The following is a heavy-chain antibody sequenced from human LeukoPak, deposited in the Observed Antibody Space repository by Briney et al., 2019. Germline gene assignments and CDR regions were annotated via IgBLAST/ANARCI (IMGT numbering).Heavy chain of an antibody. CDR2: ISGSGGST. V-gene: IGHV3-23*01. J-gene: IGHJ4*02. CDR1: GFTFSKYA. Sequence: PRGSLRLSCAASGFTFSKYAMSWVRQAPGKGLECSGISGSGGSTYYADSVKGRFTISRDNSKSTLYLQMNSLRAEDTAVYYCAKVDYSSSWYYFDYWGQGTLVTVSS. D-gene: IGHD6-13*01. CDR3: AKVDYSSSWYYFDY.